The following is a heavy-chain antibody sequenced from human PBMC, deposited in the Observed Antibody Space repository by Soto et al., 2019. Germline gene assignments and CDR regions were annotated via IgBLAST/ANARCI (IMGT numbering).Heavy chain of an antibody. CDR2: ISYDGSNK. Sequence: QVQLVESGGGVVQPGRSLRLSCAASGFTFSSYAMHWVRQAPGKGLEWVAVISYDGSNKYYADSVKGRITISRDNSKNTPYLQMNSLRAEDTAVYYCARDVGSGWFQYYFDYWGQGTLVTVSS. CDR1: GFTFSSYA. D-gene: IGHD6-19*01. CDR3: ARDVGSGWFQYYFDY. J-gene: IGHJ4*02. V-gene: IGHV3-30-3*01.